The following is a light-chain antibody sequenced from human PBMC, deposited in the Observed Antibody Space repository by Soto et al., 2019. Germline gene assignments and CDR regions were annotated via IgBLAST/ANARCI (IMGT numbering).Light chain of an antibody. CDR2: LNSDGRH. J-gene: IGLJ2*01. V-gene: IGLV4-69*01. CDR3: QTWGTGILV. Sequence: QLVLTQSPSASASLGASVKLTCTLSSRHSSYAIAWHQQQPEKGPRYLMKLNSDGRHTKGDGIPDRFSGSSSGTERYLTISSLQSEDEADYYCQTWGTGILVFGGGTKLTV. CDR1: SRHSSYA.